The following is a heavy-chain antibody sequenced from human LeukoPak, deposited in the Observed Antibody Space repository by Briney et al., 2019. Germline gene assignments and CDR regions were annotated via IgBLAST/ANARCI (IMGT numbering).Heavy chain of an antibody. D-gene: IGHD3-9*01. Sequence: PSETLSLTCAVYGGSFSGYYWSWIRQPPGKGLEWIGEINHSGSTNYNPSLKSRVTISVDTSKNQFSLKLSSVTAADTAVYYCARQALRYFDWLTIPPYYFDYWGQGTLVTVSS. CDR3: ARQALRYFDWLTIPPYYFDY. J-gene: IGHJ4*02. CDR1: GGSFSGYY. V-gene: IGHV4-34*01. CDR2: INHSGST.